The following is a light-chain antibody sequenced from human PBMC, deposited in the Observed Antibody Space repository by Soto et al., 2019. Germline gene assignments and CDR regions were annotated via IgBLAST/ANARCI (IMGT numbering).Light chain of an antibody. V-gene: IGKV1-9*01. CDR3: QQFNIFPLT. J-gene: IGKJ4*01. Sequence: DIQLTQSPSFLSASVGDRVTITCRASQSISSYLAWYQQKPGKAPKRLIYEVSTLESGVPSRFSGGGSGTEFTLTISSLQPEDFATYYCQQFNIFPLTFGGGTKVEIK. CDR2: EVS. CDR1: QSISSY.